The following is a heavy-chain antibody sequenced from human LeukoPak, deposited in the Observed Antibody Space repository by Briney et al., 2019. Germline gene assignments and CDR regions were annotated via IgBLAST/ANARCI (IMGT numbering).Heavy chain of an antibody. J-gene: IGHJ1*01. D-gene: IGHD6-13*01. CDR1: GGSISSGSYY. CDR2: IYTSGST. Sequence: SQTLSLTCTVSGGSISSGSYYWSWIRQPAGKGLEWIGRIYTSGSTNYNPSLKSRGTISVDTSKNQFSLKLSSVTAADTAVYYCAREGMSSSWHQRRDKYFQHWGQGTLVTVSS. CDR3: AREGMSSSWHQRRDKYFQH. V-gene: IGHV4-61*02.